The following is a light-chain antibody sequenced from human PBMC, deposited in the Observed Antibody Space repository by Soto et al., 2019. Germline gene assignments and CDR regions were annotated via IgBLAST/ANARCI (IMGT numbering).Light chain of an antibody. CDR2: AAS. J-gene: IGKJ4*01. Sequence: DIQMTQSPSSLSASLGDRVTITCRASQGIGVYLAWFQQKPGKVPKLLIYAASTLQSGVPSRFSGSGSGTDFTLTISSLQPEDFATYYCQNYNSAPLTFCGGTKVEIK. CDR1: QGIGVY. V-gene: IGKV1-27*01. CDR3: QNYNSAPLT.